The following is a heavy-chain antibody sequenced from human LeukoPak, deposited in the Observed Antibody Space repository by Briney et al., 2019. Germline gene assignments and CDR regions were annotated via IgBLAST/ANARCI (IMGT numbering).Heavy chain of an antibody. CDR3: ARGLYCSSDSCNH. J-gene: IGHJ5*02. V-gene: IGHV4-34*01. Sequence: PSETLSLTCAVYGGSFSGYYWSWIRQPPGKGLEWIGEIDHSGSTNYNPSLKSRVTISADTSKNQFSLNLTSVTAADTAVYYCARGLYCSSDSCNHWGQGTLVTVSS. D-gene: IGHD2-2*01. CDR1: GGSFSGYY. CDR2: IDHSGST.